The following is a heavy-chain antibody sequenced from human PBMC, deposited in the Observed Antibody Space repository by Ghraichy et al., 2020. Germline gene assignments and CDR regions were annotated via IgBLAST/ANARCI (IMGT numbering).Heavy chain of an antibody. CDR2: IYSGGST. V-gene: IGHV3-66*01. D-gene: IGHD1-14*01. Sequence: GGSLRLSCAASGFTVSSNYMSWVRQAPGKGLEWVSVIYSGGSTYYADSVKGRFTISRDNSKNTLYLQMSSLRAEDTAVYYCARVRYSRFDYWGQGTLVTVSS. CDR1: GFTVSSNY. J-gene: IGHJ4*02. CDR3: ARVRYSRFDY.